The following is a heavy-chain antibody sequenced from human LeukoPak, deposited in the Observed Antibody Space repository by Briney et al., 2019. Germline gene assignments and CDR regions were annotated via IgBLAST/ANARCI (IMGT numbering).Heavy chain of an antibody. J-gene: IGHJ6*02. Sequence: PGGSLRLSCAASGFILSNHWMTWVRQAPGKGPEWVANMSKDGSEKYYVDSVKGRFTISRDTAKNSLYLQMNNLRAEDTALYYCARNNDMDVWGQGTTVIVSS. CDR2: MSKDGSEK. V-gene: IGHV3-7*03. D-gene: IGHD1/OR15-1a*01. CDR1: GFILSNHW. CDR3: ARNNDMDV.